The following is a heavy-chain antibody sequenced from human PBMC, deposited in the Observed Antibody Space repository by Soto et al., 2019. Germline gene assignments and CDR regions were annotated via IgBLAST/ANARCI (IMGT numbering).Heavy chain of an antibody. CDR3: ARTDSRPQDFDY. J-gene: IGHJ4*02. V-gene: IGHV1-18*01. D-gene: IGHD3-22*01. CDR1: GYTFASYG. CDR2: ISTYNGNT. Sequence: QVQLVQSGAEVKKPGASVKVSCKASGYTFASYGITWVRQAPGQVLEWMGWISTYNGNTNYARKLQGRVTMTTYTSTSTAYMELRSLRSDDTAVYYCARTDSRPQDFDYWGQGTLVTVSS.